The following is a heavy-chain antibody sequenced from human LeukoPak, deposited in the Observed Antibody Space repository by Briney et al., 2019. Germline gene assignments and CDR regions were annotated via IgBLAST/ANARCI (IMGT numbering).Heavy chain of an antibody. J-gene: IGHJ4*02. V-gene: IGHV1-58*02. CDR3: AAVFFSSTVPYFDH. CDR2: IVVGSGNT. CDR1: GFTFSSSA. Sequence: SVKVSCKGSGFTFSSSAIQWVRQVRGQRLEWIGWIVVGSGNTNYAQKFQDRVTITKDMSTMTAYMELSSLRSEDTALYYCAAVFFSSTVPYFDHWAQGTLVTVSS. D-gene: IGHD2-2*01.